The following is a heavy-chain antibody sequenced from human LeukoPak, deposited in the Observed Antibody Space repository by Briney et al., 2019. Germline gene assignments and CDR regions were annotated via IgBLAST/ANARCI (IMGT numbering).Heavy chain of an antibody. D-gene: IGHD7-27*01. Sequence: GRSLRLSCAASGFTFDDYAMHWVRQAPGKGLEWVSGISWNSGSIGYADSVKGRFTISRDNAKNSLYLQMNSLRAEDTALYYCAKDMGASGEDDAFDIWGQGTMVTVSS. CDR1: GFTFDDYA. CDR3: AKDMGASGEDDAFDI. J-gene: IGHJ3*02. CDR2: ISWNSGSI. V-gene: IGHV3-9*01.